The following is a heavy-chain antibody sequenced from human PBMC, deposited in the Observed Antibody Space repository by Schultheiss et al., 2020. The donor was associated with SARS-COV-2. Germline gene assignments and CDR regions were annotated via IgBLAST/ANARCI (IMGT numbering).Heavy chain of an antibody. V-gene: IGHV3-23*01. Sequence: GGSLRLSCAASGFSFSSYGMSWVRQAPGKGLEWVSAISGSGGTTYYADSVKGRFTISRDNSKNTLYLQMNSLRAEDTAVYYCARDPGLRAFDIWGQGTMVTVS. CDR3: ARDPGLRAFDI. CDR1: GFSFSSYG. J-gene: IGHJ3*02. D-gene: IGHD5-12*01. CDR2: ISGSGGTT.